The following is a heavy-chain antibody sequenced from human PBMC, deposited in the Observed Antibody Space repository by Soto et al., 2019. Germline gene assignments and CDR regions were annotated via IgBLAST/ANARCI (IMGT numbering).Heavy chain of an antibody. CDR3: AKDPTVAGTAEYFQH. CDR1: GFTFSSYA. CDR2: ISASGGSK. Sequence: EVQLLESGGALVQPGGSLRLSCAASGFTFSSYAMTWVRQAPGKGLEWVSAISASGGSKYYADSVKGRFTISRDNSKNPLYLQMNSLRAEDTAEYYCAKDPTVAGTAEYFQHWGQGTLVTVSS. V-gene: IGHV3-23*01. J-gene: IGHJ1*01. D-gene: IGHD6-19*01.